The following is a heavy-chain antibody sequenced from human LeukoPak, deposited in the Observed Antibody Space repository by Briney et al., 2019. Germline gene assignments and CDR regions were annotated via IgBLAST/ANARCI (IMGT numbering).Heavy chain of an antibody. J-gene: IGHJ4*02. CDR2: IYXSGST. V-gene: IGHV4-30-4*01. Sequence: SETLSLTCTVSXGSIXSXXXXXXXXXXPXXXXLXXXGYIYXSGSTYYNPSLKSRVTISVDTSKNQFSLKLSSVTAADTAVYYCASLSPAAGYYFDYWGQGTLVTVSS. D-gene: IGHD6-13*01. CDR3: ASLSPAAGYYFDY. CDR1: XGSIXSXXXX.